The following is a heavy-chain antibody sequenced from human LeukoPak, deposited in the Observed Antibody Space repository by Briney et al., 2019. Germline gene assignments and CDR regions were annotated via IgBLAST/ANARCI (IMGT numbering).Heavy chain of an antibody. D-gene: IGHD5-18*01. CDR3: ARDQGYTYGGGYYFDY. Sequence: KTSETLSLTCTVSGDSISTYYWTWIRQPPGKGLEWIGYIYYSGSANYNPSLKSRVTISPDTSKSQFSLKLSSVTAADTAVYYCARDQGYTYGGGYYFDYWGQGTLVTVSA. CDR2: IYYSGSA. CDR1: GDSISTYY. V-gene: IGHV4-59*01. J-gene: IGHJ4*02.